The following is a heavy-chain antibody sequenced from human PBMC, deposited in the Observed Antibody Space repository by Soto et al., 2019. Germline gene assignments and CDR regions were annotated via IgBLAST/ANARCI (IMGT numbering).Heavy chain of an antibody. J-gene: IGHJ4*02. D-gene: IGHD3-10*01. CDR1: GFTLSDAW. V-gene: IGHV3-15*01. CDR2: IKTKTEGETT. CDR3: ASGAGRPAEHFDY. Sequence: EVQLVESGGGLVKPGGSLRLSCTASGFTLSDAWMSWVRQAPGKGLEWVGRIKTKTEGETTDYAAPVKGRFTVSRDDPKSTLYLYMISLRTEDTATYYCASGAGRPAEHFDYWGQGALVTVSS.